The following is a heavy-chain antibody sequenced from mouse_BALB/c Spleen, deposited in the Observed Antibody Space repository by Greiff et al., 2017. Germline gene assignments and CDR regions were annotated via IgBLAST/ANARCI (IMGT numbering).Heavy chain of an antibody. J-gene: IGHJ4*01. CDR3: ASYGNSHYAMDY. D-gene: IGHD2-1*01. CDR1: GYAFSSYW. V-gene: IGHV1-80*01. CDR2: IYPGDGDT. Sequence: VQRVESGAELVRPGSSVKISCKASGYAFSSYWMNWVKQRPGQGLEWIGQIYPGDGDTNYNGKFKGKATLTADKSSSTAYMQLSSLTSEDSAVYFCASYGNSHYAMDYWGQGTSVTVSS.